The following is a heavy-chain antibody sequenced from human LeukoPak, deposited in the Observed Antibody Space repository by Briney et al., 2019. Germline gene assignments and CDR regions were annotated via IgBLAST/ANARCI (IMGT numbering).Heavy chain of an antibody. Sequence: ASVKVSCKASGGTFSSYAISWVRQAPGQGLEWMGRIIPILGITNYAQKSQGRVTITADKSTSTAYMELSSLRSEDTAVYYCAKVSPSYSSGWYPDDAFDIWGQGTMVTVSS. CDR3: AKVSPSYSSGWYPDDAFDI. D-gene: IGHD6-19*01. CDR2: IIPILGIT. CDR1: GGTFSSYA. J-gene: IGHJ3*02. V-gene: IGHV1-69*04.